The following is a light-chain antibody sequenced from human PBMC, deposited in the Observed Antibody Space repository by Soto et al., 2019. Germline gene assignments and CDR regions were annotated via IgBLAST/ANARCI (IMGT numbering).Light chain of an antibody. CDR2: TNN. Sequence: QSVLTQPPSASGTPGQRVTISCSGSSSSIGSNSVNWYQQLPRTAPKVLIYTNNQRPSGVPDRFSGSKSGTSASLAISGLQSEDEADYYCAAWDGSLNEYVFGTGTKVTVL. CDR3: AAWDGSLNEYV. V-gene: IGLV1-44*01. J-gene: IGLJ1*01. CDR1: SSSIGSNS.